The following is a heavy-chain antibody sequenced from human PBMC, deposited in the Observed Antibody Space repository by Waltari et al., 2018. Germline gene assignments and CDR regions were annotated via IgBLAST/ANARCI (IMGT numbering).Heavy chain of an antibody. D-gene: IGHD2-2*01. Sequence: EEQLVESGGDLIQPGESLRVSCAVSGFTFSRYWMNWVRQAPGKGLLWVARINGDGSDTSYADSVGGRFTISRDNARDTVFLQMKSLRAEDTAVYYCARVARKTYSSPIPGRDYYYGMDVWGLGTTVTVSS. CDR3: ARVARKTYSSPIPGRDYYYGMDV. V-gene: IGHV3-74*01. J-gene: IGHJ6*02. CDR1: GFTFSRYW. CDR2: INGDGSDT.